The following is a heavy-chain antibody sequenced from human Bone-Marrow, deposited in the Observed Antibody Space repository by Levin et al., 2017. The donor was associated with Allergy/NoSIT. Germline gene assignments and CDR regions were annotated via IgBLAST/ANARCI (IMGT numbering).Heavy chain of an antibody. CDR3: AGHSTHFDSSGYVYDDY. J-gene: IGHJ4*02. CDR2: ISSDGGTA. CDR1: GITFSTYA. D-gene: IGHD5/OR15-5a*01. Sequence: GGSLRLSCEVSGITFSTYAMTWVRQAPGKGLEWVSTISSDGGTAYYADSVKGRFTISRDNSRNTLYVQLNSLGAADTAVYYCAGHSTHFDSSGYVYDDYWGQGTLVTVSS. V-gene: IGHV3-23*01.